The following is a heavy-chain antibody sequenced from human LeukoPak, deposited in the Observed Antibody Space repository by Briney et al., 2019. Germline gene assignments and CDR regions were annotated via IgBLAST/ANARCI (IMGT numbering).Heavy chain of an antibody. Sequence: SETLSLTCTVSGGSISSYYWSWIQQPAGKGLEWIGRIYTSGSTNYNPSLKSRVTISVDTSKNQFSLKLSSVTAADTAVYYCARGGATTRPRYYYYYYGMDVWGQGTTVTVSS. CDR2: IYTSGST. V-gene: IGHV4-4*07. CDR1: GGSISSYY. D-gene: IGHD1-26*01. J-gene: IGHJ6*02. CDR3: ARGGATTRPRYYYYYYGMDV.